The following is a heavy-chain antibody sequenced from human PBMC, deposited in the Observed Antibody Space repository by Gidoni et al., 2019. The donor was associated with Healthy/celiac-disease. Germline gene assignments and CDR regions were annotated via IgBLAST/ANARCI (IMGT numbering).Heavy chain of an antibody. CDR3: ARSQDYSNWFDP. CDR1: GGTFSSYT. CDR2: IIPILGIA. J-gene: IGHJ5*02. V-gene: IGHV1-69*02. D-gene: IGHD3-10*01. Sequence: QVQLVQSGAEVKKPGSSVKVSCKASGGTFSSYTISWVRQAPGQGLEWMGRIIPILGIANYAQKFQGRVTITADKSTSTAYMELSSLRSEDTAVYYCARSQDYSNWFDPWGQGTLVTVSS.